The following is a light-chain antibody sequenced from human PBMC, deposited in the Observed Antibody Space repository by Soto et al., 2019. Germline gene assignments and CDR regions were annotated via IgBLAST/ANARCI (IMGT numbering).Light chain of an antibody. CDR1: QSISSY. CDR3: QQRYSTPLT. Sequence: DIQMTQSPSSLSASVGDRVTITCRASQSISSYLNWYQQKPGKAPKLLIYAASSLQSGVPSRFSGSGSGTHFTLTISSLQPEDFATYCCQQRYSTPLTFGGGTKVEIK. J-gene: IGKJ4*01. CDR2: AAS. V-gene: IGKV1-39*01.